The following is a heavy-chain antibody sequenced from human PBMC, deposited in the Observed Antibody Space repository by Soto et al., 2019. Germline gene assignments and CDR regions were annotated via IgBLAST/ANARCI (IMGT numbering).Heavy chain of an antibody. V-gene: IGHV3-30*04. D-gene: IGHD4-17*01. CDR2: ISDDGRNT. Sequence: QVQLVESGGGVVQPGRSLRLSCAASGFTFSNHAMHWVRQAPGKGLEGVAVISDDGRNTYYADSVKGRFTISRDNSKNSMDLQMNSLRTEDTAVYYCATEHYADPPGYFDYCGQGPRVTVSS. CDR1: GFTFSNHA. J-gene: IGHJ4*02. CDR3: ATEHYADPPGYFDY.